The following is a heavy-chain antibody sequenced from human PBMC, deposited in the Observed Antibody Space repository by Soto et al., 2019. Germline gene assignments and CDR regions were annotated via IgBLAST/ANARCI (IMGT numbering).Heavy chain of an antibody. CDR2: IRSKANSYAT. J-gene: IGHJ4*02. Sequence: LRLSCAASGFTFSGSAMHWVRQASGKGLEWVGRIRSKANSYATAYAASVKGRFTISRDDSKNTAYLQMNSLKTEDTAVYYRTRSSSSGSLSSIPNFDYWGQGTLVTVSS. V-gene: IGHV3-73*01. CDR3: TRSSSSGSLSSIPNFDY. D-gene: IGHD6-19*01. CDR1: GFTFSGSA.